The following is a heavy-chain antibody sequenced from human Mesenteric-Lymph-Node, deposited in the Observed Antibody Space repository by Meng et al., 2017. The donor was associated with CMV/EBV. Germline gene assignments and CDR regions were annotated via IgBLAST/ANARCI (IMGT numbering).Heavy chain of an antibody. CDR3: ARHSVLLWFGELLTPAPYFDY. CDR2: IYYRGST. D-gene: IGHD3-10*01. J-gene: IGHJ4*02. CDR1: GGSISSTYYY. Sequence: SETLSLTCTVSGGSISSTYYYWGWIRQPPGKGLEWIGAIYYRGSTYYNPSLKSRVTISVDTSKNQFSLKLSSVTAADTAVYYCARHSVLLWFGELLTPAPYFDYWGQGTLVTVSS. V-gene: IGHV4-39*01.